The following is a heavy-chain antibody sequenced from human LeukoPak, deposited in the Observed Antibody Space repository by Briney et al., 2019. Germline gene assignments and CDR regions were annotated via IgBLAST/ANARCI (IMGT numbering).Heavy chain of an antibody. Sequence: PSETLSLTCAVYGGSFSGYYWSWIRQPPGKGLEWIGEINHSGSTNYNPSLKSRVTISVDTSKNQFSLKLSSVTAADTAVYYCARHGHYDFWRELYYYYYMDVWGKGTTVTVSS. CDR3: ARHGHYDFWRELYYYYYMDV. V-gene: IGHV4-34*01. D-gene: IGHD3-3*01. J-gene: IGHJ6*03. CDR2: INHSGST. CDR1: GGSFSGYY.